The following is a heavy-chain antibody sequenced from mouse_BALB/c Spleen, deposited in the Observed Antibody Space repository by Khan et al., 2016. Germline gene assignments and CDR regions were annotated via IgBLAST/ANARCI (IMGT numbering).Heavy chain of an antibody. CDR2: ISSGGSYT. CDR3: ARVSTMITTMGD. Sequence: EVELVESGGGLVKPGGSLKLSCAASGFTFSSYAMSWVRQTPEKRLEWVATISSGGSYTYYPDSVTGRFTISRDNAKNTLYLQMSSLRSEDTAMYYCARVSTMITTMGDWGQGTSVTVSS. D-gene: IGHD2-4*01. CDR1: GFTFSSYA. V-gene: IGHV5-9-3*01. J-gene: IGHJ4*01.